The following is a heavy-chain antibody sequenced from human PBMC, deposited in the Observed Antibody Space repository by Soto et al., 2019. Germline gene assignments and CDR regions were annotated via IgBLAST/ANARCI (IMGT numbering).Heavy chain of an antibody. CDR1: GYTFTDYG. V-gene: IGHV1-18*01. D-gene: IGHD1-1*01. J-gene: IGHJ4*02. Sequence: QVQLVQSGAEVKKPGASVKVSCKASGYTFTDYGITWVRQAPGQGLQWMGWINSYNGVTNNAHSFQGRVSMTTDTSTSTAYLELSSMRSDDTAVYYCARDRYNRGSFDYWGQGSLVNVSS. CDR3: ARDRYNRGSFDY. CDR2: INSYNGVT.